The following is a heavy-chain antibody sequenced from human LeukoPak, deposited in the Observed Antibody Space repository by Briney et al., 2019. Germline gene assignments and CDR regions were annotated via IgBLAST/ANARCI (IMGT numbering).Heavy chain of an antibody. V-gene: IGHV1-24*01. CDR3: ATALRGYDYGGPFDY. Sequence: ASVKVSRKVSGYTLTELSMHWVRQAPGKGLEWMGGFDPEDGETIYAQKFQGRVTMTEDTSTDTAYMELSSLRSEDTAVYYCATALRGYDYGGPFDYWGQGTLVTVSS. CDR1: GYTLTELS. D-gene: IGHD5-12*01. J-gene: IGHJ4*02. CDR2: FDPEDGET.